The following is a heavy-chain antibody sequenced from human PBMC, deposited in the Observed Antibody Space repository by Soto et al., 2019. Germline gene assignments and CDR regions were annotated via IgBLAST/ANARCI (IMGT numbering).Heavy chain of an antibody. D-gene: IGHD6-19*01. CDR2: ISNSGST. CDR3: ARGLSSSAYLDF. Sequence: QLQLQESGPGLVKSSETLSLTCTVTGGPISSSGDYWGWVRQTPGKGLEWIGTISNSGSTYYNPSVMSRVTISVDTSKKQFSLRLISVTAADTAVYYCARGLSSSAYLDFWGLGTLVTVSS. J-gene: IGHJ4*02. CDR1: GGPISSSGDY. V-gene: IGHV4-39*01.